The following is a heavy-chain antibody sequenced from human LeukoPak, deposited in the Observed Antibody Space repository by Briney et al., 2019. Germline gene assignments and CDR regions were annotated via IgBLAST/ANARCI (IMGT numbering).Heavy chain of an antibody. CDR1: GLTVSSYS. CDR2: ISSSSSTI. Sequence: GGSLRLSCAASGLTVSSYSMNWVRQAPGKGLEWVSYISSSSSTIYYADSVKGRFTISRDNAKNSLYLQMNSLRDEDTAVYYCARGRSYYYDSSGYYGFDYWGQGTLVTVSS. D-gene: IGHD3-22*01. V-gene: IGHV3-48*02. J-gene: IGHJ4*02. CDR3: ARGRSYYYDSSGYYGFDY.